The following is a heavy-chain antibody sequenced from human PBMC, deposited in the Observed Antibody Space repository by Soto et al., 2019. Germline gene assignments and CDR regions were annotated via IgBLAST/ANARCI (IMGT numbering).Heavy chain of an antibody. D-gene: IGHD3-9*01. CDR2: IIPILGIA. V-gene: IGHV1-69*02. J-gene: IGHJ3*02. Sequence: GASVKVSCKASGGTFSSYTISWVRQAPGQGLEWMGRIIPILGIANYAQKFQGRVTITADKSTSTAYMELSSLRSEDTAVYYCARGARGDILTGYYNGVYAFDIWGQGKMVTVSS. CDR3: ARGARGDILTGYYNGVYAFDI. CDR1: GGTFSSYT.